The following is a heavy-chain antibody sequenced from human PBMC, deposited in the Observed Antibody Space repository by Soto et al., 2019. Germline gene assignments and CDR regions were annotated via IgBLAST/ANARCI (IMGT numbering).Heavy chain of an antibody. D-gene: IGHD2-2*02. CDR2: ISGSGGST. Sequence: EVQLLESGGGLVQPGGSLRLSCAASGFTFSSYAMSWVRQAPGKGLEWVSAISGSGGSTYYADSVKGRFTISRDNSKNTLYLKMKSLRAEDTAVYYCAKDLGYCSSTSCHIVDYWGQGTLVTVSS. J-gene: IGHJ4*02. V-gene: IGHV3-23*01. CDR1: GFTFSSYA. CDR3: AKDLGYCSSTSCHIVDY.